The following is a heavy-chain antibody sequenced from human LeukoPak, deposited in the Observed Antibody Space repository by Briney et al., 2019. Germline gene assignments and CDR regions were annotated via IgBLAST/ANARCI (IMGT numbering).Heavy chain of an antibody. CDR2: FDPEDGET. Sequence: GASVKVSCKVSGYTLTELSMHWVRQAPGKGLEWMGGFDPEDGETIYAQKFQGRVTMTEDTSTDTAYMELSSQRSEDTAVYYCATETPGRRYGDYVAYYFDYWGQGTLVTVSS. V-gene: IGHV1-24*01. D-gene: IGHD4-17*01. CDR3: ATETPGRRYGDYVAYYFDY. J-gene: IGHJ4*02. CDR1: GYTLTELS.